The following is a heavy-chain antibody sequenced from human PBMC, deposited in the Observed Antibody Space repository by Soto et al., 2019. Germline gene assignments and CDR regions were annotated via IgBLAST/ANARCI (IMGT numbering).Heavy chain of an antibody. CDR2: TYYRSKWYY. CDR1: GDSVSSNSVV. Sequence: SQTLSLTCVISGDSVSSNSVVWNWIRQSPSRGLEWLGRTYYRSKWYYEYAESVKSRIIINPDTSKNQLSLQLNSVTPEDTGVYYCARLVCNSWIDYWGQGTLVTVS. D-gene: IGHD6-13*01. V-gene: IGHV6-1*01. J-gene: IGHJ4*02. CDR3: ARLVCNSWIDY.